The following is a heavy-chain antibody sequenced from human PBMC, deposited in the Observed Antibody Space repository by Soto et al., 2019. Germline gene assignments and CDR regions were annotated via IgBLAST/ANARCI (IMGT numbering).Heavy chain of an antibody. CDR2: INHSGST. D-gene: IGHD4-17*01. V-gene: IGHV4-34*01. CDR1: GGSFSGYY. J-gene: IGHJ5*02. Sequence: SETLSLTCAVYGGSFSGYYWSWIRQPPGKGLEWIGEINHSGSTNYNPSLKSRVTISVDTSKNQFSRKLSSVTAADTAVYYCARTGYGDYTEGWFDHWGQGTLVTVSS. CDR3: ARTGYGDYTEGWFDH.